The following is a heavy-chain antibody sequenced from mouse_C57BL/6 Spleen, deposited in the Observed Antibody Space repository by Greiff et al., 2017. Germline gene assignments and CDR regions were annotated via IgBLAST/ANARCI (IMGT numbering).Heavy chain of an antibody. V-gene: IGHV1-82*01. CDR3: AREGSGPAY. CDR1: GYAFSSSW. Sequence: VQLQQSGPELVKPGASVKISCKASGYAFSSSWMNWVKQRPGKGLEWIGRIYPGDGDTNYNGKFKGKATLTADKSSSTAYMQRSSLTSEDSAVYFCAREGSGPAYWGQGTLVTVSA. D-gene: IGHD4-1*01. CDR2: IYPGDGDT. J-gene: IGHJ3*01.